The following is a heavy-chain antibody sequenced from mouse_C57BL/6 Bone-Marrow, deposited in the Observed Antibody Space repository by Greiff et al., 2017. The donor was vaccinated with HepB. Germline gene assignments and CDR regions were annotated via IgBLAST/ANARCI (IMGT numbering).Heavy chain of an antibody. D-gene: IGHD2-1*01. CDR3: AMGGNYRTWFAY. CDR1: GYTFTSYW. J-gene: IGHJ3*01. V-gene: IGHV1-74*01. CDR2: IHPSDSDT. Sequence: QVQLQQPGAELVKPGASVKVSCKASGYTFTSYWMHWVKQRPGQGLEWIGRIHPSDSDTNYNQKFKGKAKLTVDKSSSTAYMQLSSLTSEDSAVYYCAMGGNYRTWFAYWGQGTLVTVSA.